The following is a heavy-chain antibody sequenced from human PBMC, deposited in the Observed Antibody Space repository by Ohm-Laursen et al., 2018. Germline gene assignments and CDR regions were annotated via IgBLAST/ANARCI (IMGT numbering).Heavy chain of an antibody. CDR1: GDSINSSY. D-gene: IGHD3-22*01. V-gene: IGHV4-4*08. J-gene: IGHJ4*02. CDR3: AREMRGMYHDRSGNYMSPGPDY. CDR2: ISNSGNT. Sequence: GTLSLTCTVSGDSINSSYWSWIRQPPGKGLEWIGFISNSGNTNYNPSLKSRVTISVDTSKNQISLKLGSVTVADTAVYYCAREMRGMYHDRSGNYMSPGPDYWGQGTLVTVSS.